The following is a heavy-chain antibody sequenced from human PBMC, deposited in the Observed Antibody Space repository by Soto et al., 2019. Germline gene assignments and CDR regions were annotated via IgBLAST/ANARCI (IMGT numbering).Heavy chain of an antibody. CDR2: ISGSGGST. Sequence: GGSLRLSCAASGFTFSSYAMSWVRQAPGKGLEWVSAISGSGGSTYYADSVKGRFTISRDNSKNTLYLQMNSLRAEDTAVYYCAKVRGCSSTSCYANPSYHYYGMDVWGQGTTVTVSS. CDR3: AKVRGCSSTSCYANPSYHYYGMDV. J-gene: IGHJ6*02. V-gene: IGHV3-23*01. CDR1: GFTFSSYA. D-gene: IGHD2-2*01.